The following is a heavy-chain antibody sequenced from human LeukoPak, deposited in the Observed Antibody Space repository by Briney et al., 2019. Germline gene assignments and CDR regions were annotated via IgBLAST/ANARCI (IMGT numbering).Heavy chain of an antibody. D-gene: IGHD4-23*01. CDR3: TRRPFGGNTSPYWYFDL. CDR2: IRNKPNNYAT. CDR1: GLTFSDSA. V-gene: IGHV3-73*01. Sequence: GGSLRLSCAASGLTFSDSAMHWVRQASGKGLEWVGRIRNKPNNYATAYAASVKGRFTISRDDSKNTAFLQMNSLETEDTAVYFCTRRPFGGNTSPYWYFDLWGRGTLVTVSS. J-gene: IGHJ2*01.